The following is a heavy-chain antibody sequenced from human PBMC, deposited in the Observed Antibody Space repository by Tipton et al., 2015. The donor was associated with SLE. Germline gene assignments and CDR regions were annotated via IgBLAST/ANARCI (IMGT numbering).Heavy chain of an antibody. J-gene: IGHJ3*02. CDR3: ARDLSGGIAAQDAFDI. CDR1: GFTFSSYW. Sequence: SLRLSCAASGFTFSSYWMSWVRQAPGKGLEWVANIKQDGSEKYYVDSVKGRFTISRDNAKNSLYLQMNCLRAEDTAVYYCARDLSGGIAAQDAFDIWGQGTMVTVSS. D-gene: IGHD6-13*01. CDR2: IKQDGSEK. V-gene: IGHV3-7*01.